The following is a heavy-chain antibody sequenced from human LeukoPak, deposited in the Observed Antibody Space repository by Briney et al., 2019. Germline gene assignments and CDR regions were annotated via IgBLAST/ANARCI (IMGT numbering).Heavy chain of an antibody. Sequence: NTSQTLSLTCTVSGGSISSYYWSWIRQPAGKGLEWIGRIYTSGSTNYNPSLKSRVTMSVDTSKNQFSLKLSSVTAADTAVYYCARGFNYYDSRAFDIWGQGTMVTVSP. CDR1: GGSISSYY. J-gene: IGHJ3*02. D-gene: IGHD3-22*01. V-gene: IGHV4-4*07. CDR3: ARGFNYYDSRAFDI. CDR2: IYTSGST.